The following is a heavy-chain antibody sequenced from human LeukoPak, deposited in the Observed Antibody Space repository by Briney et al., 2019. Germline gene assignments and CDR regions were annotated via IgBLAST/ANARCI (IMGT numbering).Heavy chain of an antibody. V-gene: IGHV3-21*01. CDR3: ASSDWYHYFDY. CDR1: GFTFSSYS. CDR2: ISSSSYI. D-gene: IGHD2-21*02. J-gene: IGHJ4*02. Sequence: GGSLRLSCAASGFTFSSYSMNWVRQAPGKGLEWVSSISSSSYIYYADSVKGRFTISRDNAKNSLFLQMNSLRAEDTAVYYCASSDWYHYFDYWGQGTLVTVSS.